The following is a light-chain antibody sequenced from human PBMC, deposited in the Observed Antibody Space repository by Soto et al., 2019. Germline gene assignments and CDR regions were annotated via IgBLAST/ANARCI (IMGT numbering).Light chain of an antibody. CDR1: KNDIAVYDF. CDR2: EVV. J-gene: IGLJ1*01. Sequence: QSVLTQPPSASGSPGQSGTISCTGTKNDIAVYDFVSWYQHHPGKAPRLIIYEVVQRPSGVPDRFSGSKSGNTASLTVYLLQAADESDYFCKSYAGSNTYVFGSGTKPTVL. CDR3: KSYAGSNTYV. V-gene: IGLV2-8*01.